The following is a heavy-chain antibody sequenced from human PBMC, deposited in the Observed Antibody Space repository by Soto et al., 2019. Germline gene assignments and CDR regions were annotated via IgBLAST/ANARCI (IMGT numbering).Heavy chain of an antibody. CDR1: GFTFSDHY. J-gene: IGHJ4*02. CDR2: TRNKAKGYTA. Sequence: GGSLRLSCAASGFTFSDHYMDWVRQAPGMGLEWVGRTRNKAKGYTAEYAASVRGRFTISRDDSKNSLYLQMNGLKPEDTAVYYCVRVDARGSATYIFDYWGQGTLVTVSS. V-gene: IGHV3-72*01. D-gene: IGHD3-10*01. CDR3: VRVDARGSATYIFDY.